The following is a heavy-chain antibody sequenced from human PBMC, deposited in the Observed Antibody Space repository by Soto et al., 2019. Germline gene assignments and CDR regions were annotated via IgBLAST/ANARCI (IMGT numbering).Heavy chain of an antibody. D-gene: IGHD6-13*01. J-gene: IGHJ5*02. CDR3: ARHVAAAGLNWFDP. CDR1: GGSISSSSYY. V-gene: IGHV4-39*01. CDR2: IYYSGST. Sequence: QLQLQESGPGLVKPSETLSLTCNVSGGSISSSSYYWGWLRPPPGQGLEGIGSIYYSGSTYYNPSLKSRVTISVDTSKNQFSLKLSSVTAADTAVYYCARHVAAAGLNWFDPWGQGTLVTVSS.